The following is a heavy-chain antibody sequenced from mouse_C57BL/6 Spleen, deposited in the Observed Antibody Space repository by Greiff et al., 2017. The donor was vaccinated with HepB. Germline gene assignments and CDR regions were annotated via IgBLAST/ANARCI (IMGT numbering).Heavy chain of an antibody. D-gene: IGHD2-4*01. CDR1: GFNIKDYY. V-gene: IGHV14-2*01. CDR3: ARYYDYGGDMDY. J-gene: IGHJ4*01. Sequence: EVQLLESGAELVKPGASVKLSCTASGFNIKDYYMHWVKQRTEQGLEWIGWIDPEDGDTKYASKFQGKATITADTSSNTAYLQLSSLTSEDTAVYYCARYYDYGGDMDYWGQGTSVTVSS. CDR2: IDPEDGDT.